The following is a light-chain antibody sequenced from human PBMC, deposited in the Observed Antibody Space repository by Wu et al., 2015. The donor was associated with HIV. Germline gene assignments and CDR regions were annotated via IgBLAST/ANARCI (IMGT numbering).Light chain of an antibody. Sequence: ATQLTQSPSSLSASVGDRVTITCRASQGILSALAWYQQKPGKGPKFLIYDASSLESGVPSRFSGSGSGTDFTLTISSLQPEDFATYYCQQSYDFPPTFGWGTKVEIK. J-gene: IGKJ4*01. CDR1: QGILSA. CDR2: DAS. V-gene: IGKV1D-13*01. CDR3: QQSYDFPPT.